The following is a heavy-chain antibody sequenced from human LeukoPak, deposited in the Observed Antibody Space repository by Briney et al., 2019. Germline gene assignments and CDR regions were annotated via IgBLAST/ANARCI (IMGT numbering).Heavy chain of an antibody. CDR1: GFTFSSYG. D-gene: IGHD6-25*01. V-gene: IGHV3-30*18. Sequence: GGSLRLSCAASGFTFSSYGMHWVRQAPGKGLEWVAVISYDASNKYYADSVKGRFTISRDNLKNTLDLQMYSLRAEDTAVYYCTKEPTSYSSGWYLQHWGQGTLVTVSS. CDR2: ISYDASNK. J-gene: IGHJ1*01. CDR3: TKEPTSYSSGWYLQH.